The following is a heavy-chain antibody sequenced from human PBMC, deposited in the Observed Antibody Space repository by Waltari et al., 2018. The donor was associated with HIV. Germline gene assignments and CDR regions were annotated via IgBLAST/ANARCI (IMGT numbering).Heavy chain of an antibody. CDR1: GLTFSSND. D-gene: IGHD3-22*01. J-gene: IGHJ4*02. Sequence: EVQLLESGGGLVQPGGSLRHSCAASGLTFSSNDMSWVRPATGKGLEWVSSIRNRGGSTDCADAGEGRVTISRDNSKNALYLQMNSLRDEDTAVYYCAKDLSSISMIVPRSYFDYWGQGTLVTVSS. CDR2: IRNRGGST. V-gene: IGHV3-23*01. CDR3: AKDLSSISMIVPRSYFDY.